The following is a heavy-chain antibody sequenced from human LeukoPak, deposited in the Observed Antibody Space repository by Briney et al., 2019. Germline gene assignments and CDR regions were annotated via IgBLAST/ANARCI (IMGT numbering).Heavy chain of an antibody. CDR1: GYTFTSYD. CDR2: INPNSGCT. Sequence: GASVKVSCKASGYTFTSYDINWVRQATGQGLEWMGWINPNSGCTNYAQKFQGRVTMTRDTSITTAYMELSRLRPDDTAVYYCATSRDRITMVRGVISAFDIWGQGTMVTVSS. CDR3: ATSRDRITMVRGVISAFDI. D-gene: IGHD3-10*01. J-gene: IGHJ3*02. V-gene: IGHV1-2*02.